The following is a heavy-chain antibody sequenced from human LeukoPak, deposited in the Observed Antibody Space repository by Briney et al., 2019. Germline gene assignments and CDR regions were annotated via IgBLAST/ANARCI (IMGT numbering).Heavy chain of an antibody. J-gene: IGHJ4*02. CDR2: IIGSTGST. CDR3: AKGGYDYVEIGYFDY. V-gene: IGHV3-23*01. Sequence: GGSLRLSCAASGFTFGTYDMSWVRQAPGKGLEWVSLIIGSTGSTFYADSVKGRFTISRDNSKNTLYLQMNSLRAEDTAVYYCAKGGYDYVEIGYFDYWGQGTLVTVSS. D-gene: IGHD5-12*01. CDR1: GFTFGTYD.